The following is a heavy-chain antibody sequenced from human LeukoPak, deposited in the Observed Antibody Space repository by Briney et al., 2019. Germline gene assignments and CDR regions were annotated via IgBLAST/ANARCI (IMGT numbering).Heavy chain of an antibody. CDR3: ATGGGYDILTGFVY. D-gene: IGHD3-9*01. CDR2: FDPEDGET. CDR1: GYTLTELS. V-gene: IGHV1-24*01. Sequence: ASVKVSCKVSGYTLTELSMHWVRQAPGKGLEWMGGFDPEDGETTYAQKFQGRVTMTEDTSTDTAYMELSSLRSEDTAVYYCATGGGYDILTGFVYWGQGTLVTVSS. J-gene: IGHJ4*02.